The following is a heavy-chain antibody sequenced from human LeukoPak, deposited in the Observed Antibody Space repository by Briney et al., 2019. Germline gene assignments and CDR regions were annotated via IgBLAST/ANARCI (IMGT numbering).Heavy chain of an antibody. CDR2: MYSGGRT. D-gene: IGHD3-10*01. J-gene: IGHJ4*02. Sequence: GGSLRLSCETSGLIVSSNYMLWVRQAPGKGLEWVSIMYSGGRTFYSDPVKGRFTTFRDNSNNKLFLQISSVRGGDPAVYYCGRDDYNDSRSRPDWGQGTLVTVSS. V-gene: IGHV3-66*01. CDR1: GLIVSSNY. CDR3: GRDDYNDSRSRPD.